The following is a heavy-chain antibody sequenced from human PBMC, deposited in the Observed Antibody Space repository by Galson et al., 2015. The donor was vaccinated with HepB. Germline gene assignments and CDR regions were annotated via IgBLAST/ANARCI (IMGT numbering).Heavy chain of an antibody. V-gene: IGHV3-30-3*01. J-gene: IGHJ4*02. CDR3: ARVISPHLPTAMGPGY. CDR1: GFTFSSYA. CDR2: ISYDGSNK. Sequence: SLRLSCAASGFTFSSYAMHWVRQAPGKGLEWVAVISYDGSNKYYADSVKSRFTISRDNSKNTLYLQMNSLRAEDTAVYYCARVISPHLPTAMGPGYWGQGTLVTVSS. D-gene: IGHD5-18*01.